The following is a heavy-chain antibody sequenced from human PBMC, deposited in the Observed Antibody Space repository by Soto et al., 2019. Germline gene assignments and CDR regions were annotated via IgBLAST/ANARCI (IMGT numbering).Heavy chain of an antibody. CDR1: GADINSGGFT. CDR3: ATIGVSGYLAV. Sequence: SETLSLTCSVSGADINSGGFTWTWIRQHAGKGLEWLCYISHSGSTDYNPSLKGRLSISGDTSKNHFSLTLTSVTAADAAVYYCATIGVSGYLAVWGQGTTVTVSS. V-gene: IGHV4-31*03. D-gene: IGHD3-16*02. J-gene: IGHJ6*02. CDR2: ISHSGST.